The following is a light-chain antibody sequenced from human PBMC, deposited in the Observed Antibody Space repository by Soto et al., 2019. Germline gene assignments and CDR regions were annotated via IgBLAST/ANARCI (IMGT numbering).Light chain of an antibody. CDR2: MAS. CDR1: QSVSTW. Sequence: DIQMTQSPSTLSASVGDRVTITCRASQSVSTWLAWYQQKPGKAPQVLISMASTLESGVPSRFSGSGSGTEFTLTISSLQAEDVAVYYCQQYYSIPPSFGGGTKVEIK. V-gene: IGKV1-5*03. J-gene: IGKJ4*01. CDR3: QQYYSIPPS.